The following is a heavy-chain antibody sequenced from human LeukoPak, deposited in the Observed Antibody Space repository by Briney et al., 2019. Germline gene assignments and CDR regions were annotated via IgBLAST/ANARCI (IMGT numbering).Heavy chain of an antibody. D-gene: IGHD4-17*01. Sequence: GGSLRLSCAASGFTFSNYAMSWVRQAPGKGLEWVSGISVNGGTTYYADSVKGRFTISRDNSKNTLYLQMNSLRAEDTAVYYCAKVDYGDYTAFDYWGQGTLVTVSS. J-gene: IGHJ4*02. V-gene: IGHV3-23*01. CDR1: GFTFSNYA. CDR2: ISVNGGTT. CDR3: AKVDYGDYTAFDY.